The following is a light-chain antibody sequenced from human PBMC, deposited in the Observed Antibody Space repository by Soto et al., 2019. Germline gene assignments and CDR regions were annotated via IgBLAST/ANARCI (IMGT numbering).Light chain of an antibody. J-gene: IGKJ5*01. Sequence: DIQMPQSPSSVSASLGDRFTITCRASQGIRNDLGWYQQKPGKAPKRLIYAASSLQSGVPSRFSGSGSGTEFTLTISSLQPDDFAPYYCQHYNSHSEAFAQGTRLENK. CDR3: QHYNSHSEA. V-gene: IGKV1-17*01. CDR1: QGIRND. CDR2: AAS.